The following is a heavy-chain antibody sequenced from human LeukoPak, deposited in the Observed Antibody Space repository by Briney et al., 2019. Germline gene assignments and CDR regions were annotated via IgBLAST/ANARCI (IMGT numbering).Heavy chain of an antibody. CDR3: MVLGTTPLGY. CDR1: GFTFSSYG. J-gene: IGHJ4*02. CDR2: TRYDGSEN. D-gene: IGHD1-7*01. Sequence: EGSLRLSCAASGFTFSSYGMHWVRQAPDKGLEWVAFTRYDGSENYYADSVKGRFTISRDNSRNTLYLQMNSLRTEDTAVYYCMVLGTTPLGYWGQGTLVIVSS. V-gene: IGHV3-30*02.